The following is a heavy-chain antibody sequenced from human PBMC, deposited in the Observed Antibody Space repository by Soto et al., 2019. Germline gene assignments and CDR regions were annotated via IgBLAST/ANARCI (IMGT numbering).Heavy chain of an antibody. CDR3: ARALGYTYGHLPIDY. Sequence: SETLSLTCAVYGGSFSGYYWSWIRQPPGKGLEWIGEINHSGSTNYNPSLKSRVTISVDTSKNQFSLKLNSVTAADTAVYYCARALGYTYGHLPIDYWGQGALVTSPQ. CDR2: INHSGST. D-gene: IGHD5-18*01. CDR1: GGSFSGYY. V-gene: IGHV4-34*01. J-gene: IGHJ4*02.